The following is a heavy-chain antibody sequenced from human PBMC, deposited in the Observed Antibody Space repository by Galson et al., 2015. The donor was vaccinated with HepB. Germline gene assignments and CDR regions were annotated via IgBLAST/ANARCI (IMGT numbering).Heavy chain of an antibody. CDR2: INPNSGGT. CDR3: ARTPLPFRDWFDP. J-gene: IGHJ5*02. Sequence: SVKVSCKASGYTSTGYYMHWVRQAPGQGLEWMGWINPNSGGTNYAQKFQGRVTMTRDTSISTAYMELSRLRSDDTAVYYCARTPLPFRDWFDPWGQGTLVTVSS. CDR1: GYTSTGYY. V-gene: IGHV1-2*02.